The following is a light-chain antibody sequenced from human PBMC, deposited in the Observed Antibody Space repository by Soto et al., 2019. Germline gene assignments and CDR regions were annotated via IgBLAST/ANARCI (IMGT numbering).Light chain of an antibody. J-gene: IGKJ5*01. CDR3: QQHYINPIT. CDR2: WAS. CDR1: QSVLYSSNNKNY. Sequence: DIVMTQSPASLAVSLGERATINCKSSQSVLYSSNNKNYLAWYQQKPGQPPKLLIYWASTRESGVPDRFTGSGSGTDFTLTINSLQAEDVAVYYCQQHYINPITFGQGTRLEIK. V-gene: IGKV4-1*01.